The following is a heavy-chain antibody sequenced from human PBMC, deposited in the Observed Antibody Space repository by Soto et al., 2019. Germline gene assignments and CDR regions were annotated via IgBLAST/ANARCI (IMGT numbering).Heavy chain of an antibody. Sequence: SETLSLTCTVSGGSVSSGSYYWSWIRQPPGKGLEWIGYIYYSGSTNYNPSLKSRVTISVDTSKNQFSLKLRCVTAAGTAGYYCARESRPRFDYWGQGTLVTVYS. V-gene: IGHV4-61*01. CDR3: ARESRPRFDY. CDR2: IYYSGST. CDR1: GGSVSSGSYY. D-gene: IGHD2-2*01. J-gene: IGHJ4*02.